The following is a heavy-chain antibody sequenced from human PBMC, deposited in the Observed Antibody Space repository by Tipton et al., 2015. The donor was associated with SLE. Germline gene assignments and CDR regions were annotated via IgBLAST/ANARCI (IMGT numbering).Heavy chain of an antibody. J-gene: IGHJ4*02. Sequence: GLVKPSETLSLSCTVSGGSFRSSRYYWGWIRQAPGKGLEWIGGLYYGGRTYYNLSLKSRVTMSEDTSKEQFSLKLTSVTAADTAIYYCARRQRGYSYAPFDNWGQGTLVPVSS. V-gene: IGHV4-39*01. CDR2: LYYGGRT. CDR3: ARRQRGYSYAPFDN. CDR1: GGSFRSSRYY. D-gene: IGHD5-18*01.